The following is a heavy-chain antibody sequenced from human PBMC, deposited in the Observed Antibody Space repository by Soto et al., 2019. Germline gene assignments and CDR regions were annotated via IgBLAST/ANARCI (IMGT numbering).Heavy chain of an antibody. Sequence: ASVKVSCKASGYTFTGYYMHWVRQAPGQGLEWIGWINPNSGGTNYAQKFQGRVTMTRDTSISTAYMELSRLRSDDTAVYYCARALLYYDILTGYEPYYYYGMDVWGQVTTVTVYS. V-gene: IGHV1-2*02. D-gene: IGHD3-9*01. J-gene: IGHJ6*02. CDR1: GYTFTGYY. CDR3: ARALLYYDILTGYEPYYYYGMDV. CDR2: INPNSGGT.